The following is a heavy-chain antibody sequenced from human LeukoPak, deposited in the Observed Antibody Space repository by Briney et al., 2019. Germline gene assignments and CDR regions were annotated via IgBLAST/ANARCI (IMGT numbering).Heavy chain of an antibody. V-gene: IGHV3-66*01. CDR1: GFTVSSNY. CDR2: IYSGGST. CDR3: ASPRSCGGDCYLTY. Sequence: GGSLRLSCAASGFTVSSNYMNWVRQAPGKGLEWISVIYSGGSTYYADSVKGRFTISRDNSKDTLYLQMNSLRAEDTAVYYCASPRSCGGDCYLTYWGQGTLVTVSS. J-gene: IGHJ4*02. D-gene: IGHD2-21*02.